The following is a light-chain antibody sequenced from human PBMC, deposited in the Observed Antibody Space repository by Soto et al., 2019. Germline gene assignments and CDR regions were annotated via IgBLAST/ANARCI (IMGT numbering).Light chain of an antibody. V-gene: IGLV2-8*01. CDR2: EVT. Sequence: QSALTQPPSASGSPGQSVTISCTGTSSDVGGYNYVSWYQQLQGKAPKLIIYEVTKRPSGVHDRFSGSKSGNTASLSVSGLQAEDEADYYCSSYAGTSVVFGVGTKLPVL. CDR3: SSYAGTSVV. CDR1: SSDVGGYNY. J-gene: IGLJ2*01.